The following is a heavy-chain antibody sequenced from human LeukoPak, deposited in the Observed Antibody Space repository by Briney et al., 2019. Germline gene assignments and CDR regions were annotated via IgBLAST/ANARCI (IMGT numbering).Heavy chain of an antibody. J-gene: IGHJ4*02. CDR1: GGSISSYY. Sequence: ETLSLTCPVSGGSISSYYWSWIRQPPGKGLEWVSGINWNGGSTGYADSVKGRFTISRDNAKNSLYLQMNSLRAEDTALYYCAKLTAVAGHFDYWGQGTLVTVSS. D-gene: IGHD6-19*01. CDR3: AKLTAVAGHFDY. V-gene: IGHV3-20*04. CDR2: INWNGGST.